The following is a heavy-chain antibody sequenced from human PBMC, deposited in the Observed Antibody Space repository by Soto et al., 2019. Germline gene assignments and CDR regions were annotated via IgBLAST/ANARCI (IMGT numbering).Heavy chain of an antibody. CDR2: INPNSGGT. Sequence: ASVKVSCKASGYAFTGYYMHWVRQAPGQGLEWMGWINPNSGGTNYAQKFQGRVTMTRDTSISTAYMELSRLRSDDTAVYYCARGAYEGFLEWLPLPYYYGMDVWGQGTTVTVSS. V-gene: IGHV1-2*02. J-gene: IGHJ6*02. CDR1: GYAFTGYY. CDR3: ARGAYEGFLEWLPLPYYYGMDV. D-gene: IGHD3-3*01.